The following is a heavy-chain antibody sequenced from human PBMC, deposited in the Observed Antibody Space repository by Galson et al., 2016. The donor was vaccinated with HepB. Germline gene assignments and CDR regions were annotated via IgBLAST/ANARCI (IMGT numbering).Heavy chain of an antibody. V-gene: IGHV3-7*03. D-gene: IGHD6-19*01. CDR3: ARYGDEAGWNFHQ. CDR2: IKEDGSKS. CDR1: GFTCSRFW. J-gene: IGHJ1*01. Sequence: SLRLSCAASGFTCSRFWMNWVRQAPGKGLEWVASIKEDGSKSFYADSVKGRFTISRDNVENSLSLQMNSLRAEDTAVYYCARYGDEAGWNFHQWGQGTLVTVSS.